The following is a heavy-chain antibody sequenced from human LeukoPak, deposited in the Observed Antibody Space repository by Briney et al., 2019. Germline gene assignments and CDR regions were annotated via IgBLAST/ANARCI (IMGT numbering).Heavy chain of an antibody. CDR2: IIPIFGTA. V-gene: IGHV1-69*13. Sequence: ASVKVSCKASGGTLSSYAISWVRQAPGQGLEWMGGIIPIFGTANYAQKFQGRVTITADESTSTAYMELSSLRSEDTAVYYCARDPCSGGSCLNWFDPWGQGTLVTVSS. CDR1: GGTLSSYA. CDR3: ARDPCSGGSCLNWFDP. J-gene: IGHJ5*02. D-gene: IGHD2-15*01.